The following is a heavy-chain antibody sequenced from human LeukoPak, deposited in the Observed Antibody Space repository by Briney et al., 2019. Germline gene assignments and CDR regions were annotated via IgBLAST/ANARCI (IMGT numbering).Heavy chain of an antibody. CDR1: GFTVNSNH. CDR3: ARDADYGGSPDAFDV. Sequence: GGSLRRSCAASGFTVNSNHMSWVRQAPGKGLKWVSIIYSGGTTYYADSVKGRFTISRDNSKNSLYHQMNSLRAEDTAVYYCARDADYGGSPDAFDVWGRGTIVTVSS. J-gene: IGHJ3*01. D-gene: IGHD4-23*01. V-gene: IGHV3-53*01. CDR2: IYSGGTT.